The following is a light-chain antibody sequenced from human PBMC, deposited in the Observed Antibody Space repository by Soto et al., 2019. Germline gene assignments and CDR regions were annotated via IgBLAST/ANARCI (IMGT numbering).Light chain of an antibody. J-gene: IGKJ1*01. CDR3: QQYGSSYPWT. Sequence: EIVLTQSPGTRSLSPLEIASPSCMASQSVSSNYLAWYQQKPGQAPRLLIYGASSRATGIPDRFSGSGSGTDFTLTIRRLEPEDFAVYYCQQYGSSYPWTFGQGTKVDIK. CDR1: QSVSSNY. CDR2: GAS. V-gene: IGKV3-20*01.